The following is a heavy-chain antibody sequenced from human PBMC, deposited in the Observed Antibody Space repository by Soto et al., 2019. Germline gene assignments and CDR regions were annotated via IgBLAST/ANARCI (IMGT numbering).Heavy chain of an antibody. V-gene: IGHV1-69*01. J-gene: IGHJ6*02. CDR1: GGTFSSYA. CDR2: IIPIFGTA. Sequence: QVQLVQSGAEVKKPGSSVKVSCKASGGTFSSYAISWVRQAPGQGLEWMGGIIPIFGTANYAQKFQGRVTITADESTSTADMELSSWRFEDTAGYYCARVQLEGAYYYYGIDVWGQGTTVTGSS. D-gene: IGHD1-1*01. CDR3: ARVQLEGAYYYYGIDV.